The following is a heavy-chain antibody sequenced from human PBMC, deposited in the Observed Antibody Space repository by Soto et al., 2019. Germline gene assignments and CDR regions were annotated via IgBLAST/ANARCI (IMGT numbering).Heavy chain of an antibody. J-gene: IGHJ4*02. CDR1: GFTFSSYA. CDR3: VTIFGVVIRDYFDY. Sequence: EVQLLESGGGLVQPGGSLRLSCAASGFTFSSYAMNWVRQAPGKGLEWVSAISGSGGSTYYADSVKGRFTISRDNSKNTLYLQMNSLRAEDTAVYYCVTIFGVVIRDYFDYWGQGTLVTVSS. V-gene: IGHV3-23*01. D-gene: IGHD3-3*01. CDR2: ISGSGGST.